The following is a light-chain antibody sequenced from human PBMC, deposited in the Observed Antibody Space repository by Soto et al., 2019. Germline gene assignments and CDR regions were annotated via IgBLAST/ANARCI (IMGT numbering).Light chain of an antibody. CDR2: ETS. Sequence: QSALTQPASGSGSPGQSVTISCTGTSRDFGSYKFVSWYQHHPGKVPKVIIYETSKRPSGVSDRFSGSKSGNTASLTISGLQAEDEADYYCFSFTSTNTHVFGSGTKVTVL. J-gene: IGLJ1*01. V-gene: IGLV2-23*01. CDR1: SRDFGSYKF. CDR3: FSFTSTNTHV.